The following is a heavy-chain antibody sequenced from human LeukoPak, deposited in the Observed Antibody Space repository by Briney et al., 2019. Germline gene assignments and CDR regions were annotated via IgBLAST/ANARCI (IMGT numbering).Heavy chain of an antibody. CDR1: GGSFSGYY. D-gene: IGHD3-10*01. Sequence: PSETLSLTCAVYGGSFSGYYWSWIRQPPGKGLEWIGEINHSGSTNYNPSLKSRVTISVDTSKNQFSLKLSSVTAADTAVYYCARGGRYYYGSGEEINDYWGQGTLVTVSS. J-gene: IGHJ4*02. CDR3: ARGGRYYYGSGEEINDY. CDR2: INHSGST. V-gene: IGHV4-34*01.